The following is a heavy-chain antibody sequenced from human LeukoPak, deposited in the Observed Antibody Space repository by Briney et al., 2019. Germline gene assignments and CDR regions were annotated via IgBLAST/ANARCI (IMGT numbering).Heavy chain of an antibody. J-gene: IGHJ3*02. CDR2: IYYSGST. V-gene: IGHV4-59*12. CDR3: AREGMQYGSSSGAFDI. D-gene: IGHD6-6*01. CDR1: GGSISSYY. Sequence: SETLSLTCTVSGGSISSYYWSWIRQPPGKGLEWIGYIYYSGSTNYNPSLKSRVTISVDTSKNQFSLKLSSVTAADTAVYYCAREGMQYGSSSGAFDIWGQGTMVTVSS.